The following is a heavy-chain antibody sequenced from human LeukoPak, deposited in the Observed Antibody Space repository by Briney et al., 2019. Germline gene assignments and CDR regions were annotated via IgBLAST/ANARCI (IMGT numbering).Heavy chain of an antibody. CDR2: ISAYNGNT. V-gene: IGHV1-18*01. D-gene: IGHD2-15*01. Sequence: ASVKVSCKASGYTFTSYGISWVRQAPGQGLEWMGWISAYNGNTNYAQKLQGRVTMTTDTSTSTAYMELRSLRSEDTAVYYCAREVGYCSGGSCHYGMDVWGQGTTVTVSS. CDR3: AREVGYCSGGSCHYGMDV. CDR1: GYTFTSYG. J-gene: IGHJ6*02.